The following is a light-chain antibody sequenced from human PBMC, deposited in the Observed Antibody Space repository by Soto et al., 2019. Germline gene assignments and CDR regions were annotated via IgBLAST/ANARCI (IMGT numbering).Light chain of an antibody. Sequence: DIQMTQSPSTLSASVGDRVTITCRASQSISGWLAWYQQKPGKAPRLLIYKASSLESGVPSRFSGSGSGTEFTLTIISLQPDDFATYYCQQYNSLITFGQGTRLEIK. J-gene: IGKJ5*01. CDR2: KAS. CDR1: QSISGW. V-gene: IGKV1-5*03. CDR3: QQYNSLIT.